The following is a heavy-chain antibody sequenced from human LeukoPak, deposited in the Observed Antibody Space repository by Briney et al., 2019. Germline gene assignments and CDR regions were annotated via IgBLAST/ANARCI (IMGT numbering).Heavy chain of an antibody. Sequence: PGGSLRLSCEASGFTFGYYWMTWVRQAPGRGLEGVANINHDGSENHYVDSVKGRFTISRDNSKNTLYLQMNSLRAEDTAVYYCARAGAVAGTGGNYFDYWGQGTLVTVSS. V-gene: IGHV3-7*02. J-gene: IGHJ4*02. CDR1: GFTFGYYW. CDR3: ARAGAVAGTGGNYFDY. D-gene: IGHD6-19*01. CDR2: INHDGSEN.